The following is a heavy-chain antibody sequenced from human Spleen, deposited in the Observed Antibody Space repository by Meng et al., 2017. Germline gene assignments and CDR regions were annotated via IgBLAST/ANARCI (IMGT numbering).Heavy chain of an antibody. CDR3: ARENRITYDAFDI. D-gene: IGHD3-10*01. Sequence: SETLSLTCTVSGGSISSGGYYWSWIRQHPGKGLEWLGDIYYSGTTHYSPSLKRRVTISVDTAKNQFSLRLSSVTAADTAVYYCARENRITYDAFDIWGQGTMVTVSS. CDR2: IYYSGTT. V-gene: IGHV4-31*03. CDR1: GGSISSGGYY. J-gene: IGHJ3*02.